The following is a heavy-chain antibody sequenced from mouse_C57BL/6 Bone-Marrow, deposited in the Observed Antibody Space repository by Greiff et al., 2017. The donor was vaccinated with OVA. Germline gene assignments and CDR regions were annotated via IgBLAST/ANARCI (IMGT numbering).Heavy chain of an antibody. D-gene: IGHD1-1*01. V-gene: IGHV1-69*01. CDR2: IDPSDSYT. J-gene: IGHJ2*01. CDR1: GYTFTSYW. Sequence: VQLQQSGAELVMPGASVKLSCKASGYTFTSYWMHWVKQRPGQGLEWIGEIDPSDSYTNYNQKFKGKSTLTVDKSSSTAYMQLSSLTSEDSAVYYCARDGSHPFDYWGQGTTLTVSS. CDR3: ARDGSHPFDY.